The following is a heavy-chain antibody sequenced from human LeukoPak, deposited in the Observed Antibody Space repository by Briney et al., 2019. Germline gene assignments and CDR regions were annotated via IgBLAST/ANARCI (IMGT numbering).Heavy chain of an antibody. CDR3: ARDRGDTAMAHPFDY. CDR1: GGSISTYY. D-gene: IGHD5-18*01. J-gene: IGHJ4*02. Sequence: SETLSLTCTVSGGSISTYYWSWIRQPPGRGLEWIGFISFSGSTNYNPSLKSRVTISIDASKNQFSLKLSSVTAADTAVYYCARDRGDTAMAHPFDYWGQGTLVTVSS. V-gene: IGHV4-59*01. CDR2: ISFSGST.